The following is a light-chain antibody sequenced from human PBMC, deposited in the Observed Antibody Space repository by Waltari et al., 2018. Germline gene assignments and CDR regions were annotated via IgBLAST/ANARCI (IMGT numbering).Light chain of an antibody. J-gene: IGKJ4*01. V-gene: IGKV2-30*02. CDR2: KVS. CDR3: MQGTHFPLT. CDR1: QSLLHSNGNTY. Sequence: VVMSQSPLSLSITPGQPASMTCRSSQSLLHSNGNTYLSWFLQKPGQPPRRLIYKVSNRDSGVPDRFSGSGTGTLFSLKISRVEAEDVGVYYCMQGTHFPLTFGGGTKVEIK.